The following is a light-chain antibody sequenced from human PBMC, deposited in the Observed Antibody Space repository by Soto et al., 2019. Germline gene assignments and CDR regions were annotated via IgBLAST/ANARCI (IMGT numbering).Light chain of an antibody. J-gene: IGLJ1*01. V-gene: IGLV2-14*01. Sequence: QSVLTQPASVSGSPGQSITISCTGTSSDVGSYNYVSWYQQHPGKAPKLMIYEVSNRPSGVSNRFSGSNSGNTASLTISGLQAEDEADYYCNSYTSTTTWVFGTGPKLTVL. CDR3: NSYTSTTTWV. CDR1: SSDVGSYNY. CDR2: EVS.